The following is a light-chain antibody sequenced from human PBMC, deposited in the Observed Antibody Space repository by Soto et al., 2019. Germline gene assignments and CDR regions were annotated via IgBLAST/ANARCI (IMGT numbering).Light chain of an antibody. V-gene: IGKV3-15*01. CDR3: QHYYNWRPR. CDR2: DAS. J-gene: IGKJ1*01. Sequence: EIEMTRSPATLSVSPGEEATLSCRASQSVSSSLAWYQQKPGQAPRLLIYDASTRATGIPARFSGSGSGTEFTLTISRLLSEDFAVYYCQHYYNWRPRFGQGTKV. CDR1: QSVSSS.